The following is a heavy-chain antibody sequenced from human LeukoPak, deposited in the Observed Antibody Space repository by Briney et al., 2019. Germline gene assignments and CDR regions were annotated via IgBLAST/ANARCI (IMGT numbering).Heavy chain of an antibody. J-gene: IGHJ4*02. CDR1: GFTFSNAW. D-gene: IGHD3-22*01. CDR2: IKSKTDGGTT. CDR3: STTYYYDSSEGY. V-gene: IGHV3-15*07. Sequence: GGSLGLSCAASGFTFSNAWMNWVRQAPGKGLEWVGRIKSKTDGGTTDHAAPVKGRFTISRDDSKNTLYLQMNSLKTEDTAVYYCSTTYYYDSSEGYWGQGTLVTVSS.